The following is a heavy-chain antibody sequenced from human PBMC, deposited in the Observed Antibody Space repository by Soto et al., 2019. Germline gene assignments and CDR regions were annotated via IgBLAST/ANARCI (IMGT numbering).Heavy chain of an antibody. CDR2: IYPGDSDT. CDR3: ARLVGRVRHSDY. CDR1: GYTFTDYW. V-gene: IGHV5-51*01. J-gene: IGHJ4*02. D-gene: IGHD6-19*01. Sequence: EFVKISCKGSGYTFTDYWIGWVRQMPGKGLEWMGIIYPGDSDTRYSPSFQGQVTISADKSISTAYLQWSSLKASDTAMYYCARLVGRVRHSDYWGQGTLVTVSS.